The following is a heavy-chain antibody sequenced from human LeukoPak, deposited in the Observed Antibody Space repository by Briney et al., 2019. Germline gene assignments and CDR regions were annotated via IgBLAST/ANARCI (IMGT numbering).Heavy chain of an antibody. D-gene: IGHD3-3*02. V-gene: IGHV3-23*01. CDR3: AKGGMDAFDVDY. CDR2: IRGRGGNT. CDR1: GFNFDIYA. J-gene: IGHJ4*02. Sequence: GGSLRLSCAASGFNFDIYAMTWVRQAPGKGLEWVSGIRGRGGNTYYADSVKGRFTISRDNSKNTLYLQMNSLRVEDTAVYYCAKGGMDAFDVDYWGQGTLVT.